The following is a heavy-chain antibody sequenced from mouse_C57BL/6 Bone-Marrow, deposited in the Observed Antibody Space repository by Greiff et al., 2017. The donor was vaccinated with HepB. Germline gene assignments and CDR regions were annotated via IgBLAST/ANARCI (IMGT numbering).Heavy chain of an antibody. CDR1: GYAFSSSW. CDR2: IYPGDGDT. CDR3: ARGSSGYRAWFAY. J-gene: IGHJ3*01. D-gene: IGHD3-2*02. V-gene: IGHV1-82*01. Sequence: VQLKESGPELVKPGASVKISCKASGYAFSSSWMNWVKQRPGKGLEWIGRIYPGDGDTNYNGKFKGKATLTADKSSSTAYMQLSSLTSEDSAVYFCARGSSGYRAWFAYWGQGTLVTVSA.